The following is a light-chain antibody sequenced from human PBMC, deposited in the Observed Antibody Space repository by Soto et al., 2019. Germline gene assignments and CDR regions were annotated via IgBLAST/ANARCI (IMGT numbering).Light chain of an antibody. CDR1: QSVSSSY. J-gene: IGKJ4*01. CDR3: QQFGGSPST. V-gene: IGKV3-20*01. Sequence: EIVLTQSPGTLSLSPGERATLSCRASQSVSSSYLAWYQQKPGQAPRLLIYGASSRATGIPDRFSGSGSGTDFTLTISSLEPEDFAVYYCQQFGGSPSTFGGGTKVEIK. CDR2: GAS.